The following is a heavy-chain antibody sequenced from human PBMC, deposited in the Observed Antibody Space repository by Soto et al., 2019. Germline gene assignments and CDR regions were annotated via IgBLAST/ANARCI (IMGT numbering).Heavy chain of an antibody. D-gene: IGHD2-15*01. V-gene: IGHV1-69*08. Sequence: QVQLVQSGAEVKKPGSSVKVSCKASGGTFSSYTISWVRQAPGQGLEWMGRIIPILGIANYAQKFQGRVTITADKSTSTAYMELSSLRSEDTAMYYCARDRAVVVVAATYTWFDPWGQGTLVTVSS. CDR3: ARDRAVVVVAATYTWFDP. CDR2: IIPILGIA. J-gene: IGHJ5*02. CDR1: GGTFSSYT.